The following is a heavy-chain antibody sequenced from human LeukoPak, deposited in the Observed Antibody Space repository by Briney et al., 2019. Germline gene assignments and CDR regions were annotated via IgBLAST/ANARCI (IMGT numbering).Heavy chain of an antibody. J-gene: IGHJ4*02. CDR1: GFTFSTYA. CDR3: ARDLYSSGWASDY. V-gene: IGHV3-30-3*01. D-gene: IGHD6-19*01. Sequence: GGSLRLSCAASGFTFSTYAIHWVRQAPGKGLEWVAVILYDGNNKYYADSVKGRFTISRDNSKNTLYLQMNSLRAKDTAVYYCARDLYSSGWASDYWGQGTLVTVSS. CDR2: ILYDGNNK.